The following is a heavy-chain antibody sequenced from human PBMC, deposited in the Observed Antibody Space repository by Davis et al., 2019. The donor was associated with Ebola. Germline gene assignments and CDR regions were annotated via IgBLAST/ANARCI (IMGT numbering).Heavy chain of an antibody. CDR1: GYSFTNYW. V-gene: IGHV5-51*01. Sequence: GESLKISCKGSGYSFTNYWTGWVRQMPGKGLEWMGIIYAGDSDTRYSPSFQGQVTIAADKSINTAYLQWSSLKASDTAVYYCARCRSLGTYYYMDVWAKGPRSPSP. CDR3: ARCRSLGTYYYMDV. D-gene: IGHD3-16*01. CDR2: IYAGDSDT. J-gene: IGHJ6*03.